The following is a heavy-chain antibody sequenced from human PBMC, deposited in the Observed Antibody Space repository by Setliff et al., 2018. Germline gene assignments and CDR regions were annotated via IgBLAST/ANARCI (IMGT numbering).Heavy chain of an antibody. V-gene: IGHV3-23*01. CDR1: GLTFSIYA. CDR3: AGTIFGVQYYFDY. CDR2: ISGSGSIT. J-gene: IGHJ4*02. D-gene: IGHD3-3*01. Sequence: GGSLRLSCAASGLTFSIYAMSWVRQAPGKGLEWVSVISGSGSITYQADSVKGRFTISRDNSKNMLYLQLNSPRAEDTAVYFCAGTIFGVQYYFDYWGQGTLVTVSS.